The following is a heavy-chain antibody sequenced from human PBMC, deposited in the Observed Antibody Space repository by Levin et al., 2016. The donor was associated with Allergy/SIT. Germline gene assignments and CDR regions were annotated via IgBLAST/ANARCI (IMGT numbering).Heavy chain of an antibody. J-gene: IGHJ4*02. CDR2: INLSGGTT. V-gene: IGHV1-46*01. CDR3: ARDKDYYDTTGSLDY. Sequence: WVRQAPGQGLEWMGIINLSGGTTTYAQRFQGRVTMTRDTSTSTVYMELSSLRTEDTAVYYCARDKDYYDTTGSLDYWGQGTLVTVSS. D-gene: IGHD3-22*01.